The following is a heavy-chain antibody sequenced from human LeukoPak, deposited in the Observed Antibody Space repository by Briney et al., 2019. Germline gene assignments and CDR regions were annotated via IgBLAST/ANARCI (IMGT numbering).Heavy chain of an antibody. CDR2: IIPIFGTA. CDR3: ARGKMAAQFDP. D-gene: IGHD5-24*01. J-gene: IGHJ5*02. Sequence: SVKVSCKASGGTFISYAISWVRQAPGQGLEWTGGIIPIFGTANYAQKFQGRVTITADESTSTAYMELSSLRSEDTAVYYCARGKMAAQFDPWGQGTLVTVSS. CDR1: GGTFISYA. V-gene: IGHV1-69*01.